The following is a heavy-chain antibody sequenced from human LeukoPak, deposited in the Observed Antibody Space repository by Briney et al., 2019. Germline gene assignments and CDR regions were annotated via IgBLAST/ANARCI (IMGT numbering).Heavy chain of an antibody. CDR3: ARVDDQGRLDWRLRLGELSLAFDY. J-gene: IGHJ4*02. D-gene: IGHD3-16*02. Sequence: GGSLRLSCVASGFTFSSYEMNWVRQAPGKGLEWVSYISSSGSTIYYADSVKGRFTISRDNAKNSLYLQMNSLRTEDTAVYYCARVDDQGRLDWRLRLGELSLAFDYWGQGTLVTVSS. CDR1: GFTFSSYE. V-gene: IGHV3-48*03. CDR2: ISSSGSTI.